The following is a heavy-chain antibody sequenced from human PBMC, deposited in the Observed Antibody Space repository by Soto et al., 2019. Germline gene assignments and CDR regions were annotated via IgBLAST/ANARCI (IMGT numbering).Heavy chain of an antibody. Sequence: GESLKISCKGSGYSFTSYWISWVRQMPGKGLEWMGRIDPSDSYTNYSPSFQGHVTISADKSISTAYLQWSSLKASDTAMYYCARIKSSSCSHYAFDIWGQGTMVTVSS. D-gene: IGHD6-13*01. V-gene: IGHV5-10-1*01. CDR3: ARIKSSSCSHYAFDI. CDR1: GYSFTSYW. J-gene: IGHJ3*02. CDR2: IDPSDSYT.